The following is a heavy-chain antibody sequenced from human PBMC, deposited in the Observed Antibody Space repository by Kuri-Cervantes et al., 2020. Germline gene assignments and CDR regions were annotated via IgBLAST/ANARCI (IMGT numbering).Heavy chain of an antibody. CDR3: ARAFRVLLWFGEFGPGWLDP. D-gene: IGHD3-10*01. Sequence: SETLSLTCTVSGGSISSGGYYWSWIRQHPGKGLEWIGYIYYSGSTYYNPSLKSRVTISVDTSKNQFSLKLSSVTAADTAVYYCARAFRVLLWFGEFGPGWLDPWGQGTLVTVSS. V-gene: IGHV4-31*03. J-gene: IGHJ5*02. CDR2: IYYSGST. CDR1: GGSISSGGYY.